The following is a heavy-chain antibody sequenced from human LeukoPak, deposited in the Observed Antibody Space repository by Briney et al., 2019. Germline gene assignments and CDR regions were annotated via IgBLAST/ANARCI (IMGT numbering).Heavy chain of an antibody. V-gene: IGHV3-21*04. Sequence: GGSLRLSCAASGFTFSSYSMNWVRQAPGEGLEWVSSISSSSSYIYYADSVKGRFTISRDNAKNSLYLQMNSLRAEDTAVYYCARDGYGDWRYYFDYWGQGTLVTVSS. CDR1: GFTFSSYS. D-gene: IGHD4-17*01. CDR2: ISSSSSYI. CDR3: ARDGYGDWRYYFDY. J-gene: IGHJ4*02.